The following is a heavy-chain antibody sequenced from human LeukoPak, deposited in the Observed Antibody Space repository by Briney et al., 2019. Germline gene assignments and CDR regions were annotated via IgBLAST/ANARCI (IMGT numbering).Heavy chain of an antibody. D-gene: IGHD1-7*01. Sequence: PSETLSLTCTVSGYSISSGYYWGWIRQPPGKGLEWIGSIYHSGSTYYNPSLKSRVTISVDTSKNQFSLKLTSVTAADTAVYYCARGPGSYNLNYIGYYFDYWGQGTLVTVSS. CDR3: ARGPGSYNLNYIGYYFDY. V-gene: IGHV4-38-2*02. J-gene: IGHJ4*02. CDR2: IYHSGST. CDR1: GYSISSGYY.